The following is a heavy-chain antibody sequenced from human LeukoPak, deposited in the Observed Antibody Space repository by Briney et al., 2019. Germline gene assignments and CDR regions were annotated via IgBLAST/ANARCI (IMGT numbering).Heavy chain of an antibody. D-gene: IGHD2-2*01. CDR2: ISGSGGST. CDR1: GFTFSSYA. J-gene: IGHJ5*02. Sequence: PGGSLRLSCAASGFTFSSYAMSWVRQAPGKGLEWVSAISGSGGSTYYADSVKGRFTISRDNSKNTLYLQMNSLRAEDTAVYYCASSQYCSSTSCLLYNWFDPWGQGTLVTVSS. V-gene: IGHV3-23*01. CDR3: ASSQYCSSTSCLLYNWFDP.